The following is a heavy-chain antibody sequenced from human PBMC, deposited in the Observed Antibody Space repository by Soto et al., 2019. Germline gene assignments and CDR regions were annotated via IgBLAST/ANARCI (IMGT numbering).Heavy chain of an antibody. J-gene: IGHJ5*02. V-gene: IGHV4-30-2*01. Sequence: SETLSLTCTVSGGSISSGGYAWNWIRQAPGKGLEWIGYIYHSGYTLYNPSLKGRVTVSVDKSKNHFSLNLTSVTAADTAVYYCARDQLEGNWFDPWGQGTLVTISS. D-gene: IGHD1-1*01. CDR2: IYHSGYT. CDR3: ARDQLEGNWFDP. CDR1: GGSISSGGYA.